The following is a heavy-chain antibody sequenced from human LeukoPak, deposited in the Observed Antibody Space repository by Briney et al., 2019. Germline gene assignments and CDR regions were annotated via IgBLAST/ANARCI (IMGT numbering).Heavy chain of an antibody. J-gene: IGHJ4*02. V-gene: IGHV4-39*07. D-gene: IGHD7-27*01. CDR2: IYCSGST. CDR1: GGSISSSSYY. CDR3: TRDWASAGDDY. Sequence: SETLSLTCTVSGGSISSSSYYWGRIRQPPGKGLEWIGSIYCSGSTYSNPSLKSRTTISVDTSKNQFSLKLSSVTAADTAVYYCTRDWASAGDDYWGQGTLVTVSS.